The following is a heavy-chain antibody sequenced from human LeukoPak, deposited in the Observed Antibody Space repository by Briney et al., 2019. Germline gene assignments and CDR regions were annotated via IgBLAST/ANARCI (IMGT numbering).Heavy chain of an antibody. D-gene: IGHD3-10*01. Sequence: PSETLSFTCTVSGGSISSSSYYWGWIRQPPGKGLEWIGSIYYSGSTYYNPSLKSRVTISVDTSKNQFSLKLSSVTAADTAVYYCARALSPVYYFDYWGQGTLVTVSS. CDR3: ARALSPVYYFDY. V-gene: IGHV4-39*07. CDR2: IYYSGST. J-gene: IGHJ4*02. CDR1: GGSISSSSYY.